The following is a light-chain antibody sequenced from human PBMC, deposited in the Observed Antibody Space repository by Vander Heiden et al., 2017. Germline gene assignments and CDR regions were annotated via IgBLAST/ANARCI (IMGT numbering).Light chain of an antibody. CDR2: KNK. Sequence: QSVLTQPPSASGTPGQRVTIACSGTRSNIGGNFVYWYQQLPETAPKVLIFKNKPRPSGVPDRFSGSKSGTSASLAISGLRSEDEADYYCATWDESLSAVVFGGGTKLTVL. CDR1: RSNIGGNF. CDR3: ATWDESLSAVV. J-gene: IGLJ2*01. V-gene: IGLV1-47*01.